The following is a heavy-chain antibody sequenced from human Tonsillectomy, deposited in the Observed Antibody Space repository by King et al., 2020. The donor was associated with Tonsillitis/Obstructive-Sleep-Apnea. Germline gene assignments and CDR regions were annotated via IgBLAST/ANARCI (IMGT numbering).Heavy chain of an antibody. CDR2: ISWNGGNI. CDR3: VKGPYYYDSSGYFYDY. CDR1: GFTFDDYA. V-gene: IGHV3-9*01. D-gene: IGHD3-22*01. J-gene: IGHJ4*02. Sequence: QLVQSGGGLVQPGRSLRLSCAASGFTFDDYAMHWVRHAPGKGLEWVSGISWNGGNIGYADSVKGRFTISRDNAKNSLFLQMNSLRAEDTALYYCVKGPYYYDSSGYFYDYWGRGTLVTVSS.